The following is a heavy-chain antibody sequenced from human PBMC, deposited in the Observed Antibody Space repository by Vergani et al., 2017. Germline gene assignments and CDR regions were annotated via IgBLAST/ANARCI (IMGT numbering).Heavy chain of an antibody. V-gene: IGHV3-53*01. Sequence: EVQLVESGGGLIQPGGSLRLSCAASGFTVSSNYMTWVRQAPGKGLEWVSVIYSGGNTYYADSVKGRFTISRDSSKNTLYLQMNSMRVEDTAEYYCARVTHPVEMAAYFDYGGQGTLVTVST. CDR3: ARVTHPVEMAAYFDY. J-gene: IGHJ4*02. CDR1: GFTVSSNY. D-gene: IGHD5-24*01. CDR2: IYSGGNT.